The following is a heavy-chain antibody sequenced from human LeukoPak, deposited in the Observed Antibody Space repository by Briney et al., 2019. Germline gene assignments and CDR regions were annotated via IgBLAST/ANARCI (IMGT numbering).Heavy chain of an antibody. CDR1: GVYISSGHYY. CDR2: VHYSGDT. D-gene: IGHD1-26*01. V-gene: IGHV4-39*07. CDR3: ARQTIETTLGRVPDYFDP. Sequence: PSETLSLTCTVSGVYISSGHYYWASIRQPPGKGLECIASVHYSGDTYFDPSFNGRVTLSVDTSKNQFSLRLTSVTAADTAVYYCARQTIETTLGRVPDYFDPWGQGTPVTVSS. J-gene: IGHJ5*02.